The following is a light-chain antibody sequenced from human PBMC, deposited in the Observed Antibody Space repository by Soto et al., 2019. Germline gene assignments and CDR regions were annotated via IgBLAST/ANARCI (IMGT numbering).Light chain of an antibody. J-gene: IGKJ5*01. Sequence: DLQMTQTPSSLSATVGDRVTITCRATQTINTNLNWYQHKPGKAPNLLIYAASTLQSGVPSRFRGSGSGTDFTFTISRLQPEDIATYYCQQYENLPTFGQGTRLAIK. CDR1: QTINTN. CDR2: AAS. CDR3: QQYENLPT. V-gene: IGKV1-33*01.